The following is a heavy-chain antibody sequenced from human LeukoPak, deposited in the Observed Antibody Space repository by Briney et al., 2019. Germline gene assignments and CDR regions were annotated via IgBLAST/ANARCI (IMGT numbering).Heavy chain of an antibody. Sequence: PSETLSLTCTVSSGSISTSNYYWGWVRQPPGKALEWIGNIFYSGSTNYNPSLKSRVTISVDTSKNQFSLKLSSVTAADTAVYYCARETTYYYYMDVWGKGTTVTVSS. J-gene: IGHJ6*03. V-gene: IGHV4-39*07. CDR3: ARETTYYYYMDV. CDR2: IFYSGST. CDR1: SGSISTSNYY. D-gene: IGHD2/OR15-2a*01.